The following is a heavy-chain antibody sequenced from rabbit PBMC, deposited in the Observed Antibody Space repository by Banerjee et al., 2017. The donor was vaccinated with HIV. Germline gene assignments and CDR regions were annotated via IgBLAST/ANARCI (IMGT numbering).Heavy chain of an antibody. CDR3: ARAGYAGIGYEM. CDR1: GFSFSNRYV. V-gene: IGHV1S45*01. J-gene: IGHJ3*01. Sequence: QEQLEESGGDLVKPEGSLTLTCTASGFSFSNRYVMCWVRQAPGKGLEWIACINTISGDTVYATWAKGRFTISKASWTTVTLQMTSLTAADTASYFCARAGYAGIGYEMWGQGTLVTVS. D-gene: IGHD8-1*01. CDR2: INTISGDT.